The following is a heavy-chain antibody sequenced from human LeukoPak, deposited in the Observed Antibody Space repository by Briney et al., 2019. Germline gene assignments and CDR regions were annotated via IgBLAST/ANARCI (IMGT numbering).Heavy chain of an antibody. J-gene: IGHJ4*02. CDR2: IYHSGST. CDR3: ARDSPTRMSGSYSGVDY. CDR1: GYSISSGYY. Sequence: SETLSLTCTVSGYSISSGYYWGWIRQPPGKGLEWIGAIYHSGSTYYSPSLKSRVTISVDTSKNQFSLKLSSVTAADTAVYYCARDSPTRMSGSYSGVDYWGQGTLVTVSS. D-gene: IGHD1-26*01. V-gene: IGHV4-38-2*02.